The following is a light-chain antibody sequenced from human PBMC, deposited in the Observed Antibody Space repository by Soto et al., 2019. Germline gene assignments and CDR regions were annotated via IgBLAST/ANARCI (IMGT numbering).Light chain of an antibody. J-gene: IGKJ4*01. V-gene: IGKV3-11*01. Sequence: EIVLTQSPATLSLSPGERATLSCRASQSISSSLAWYQQKPGQAPRLLIYDGSNRATGIPARFSGSGSETDFTLTISSLEPEDFASYYCQQRRSWPLTFGGGTKVESK. CDR2: DGS. CDR1: QSISSS. CDR3: QQRRSWPLT.